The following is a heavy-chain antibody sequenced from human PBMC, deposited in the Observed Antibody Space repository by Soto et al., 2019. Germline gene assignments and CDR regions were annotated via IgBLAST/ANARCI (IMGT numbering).Heavy chain of an antibody. Sequence: QVQLVQSGAEVKKPGASVKVSCKTSGYTFTSYDISWVRQATGQGLEWMGWMNPNSGNTGYAQKFQGRVTMTRNTSISTAYMDRSSLRSEDTAVYYCAREVVSRGMDVWGQGTTVTVSS. CDR3: AREVVSRGMDV. D-gene: IGHD3-22*01. CDR1: GYTFTSYD. V-gene: IGHV1-8*01. J-gene: IGHJ6*02. CDR2: MNPNSGNT.